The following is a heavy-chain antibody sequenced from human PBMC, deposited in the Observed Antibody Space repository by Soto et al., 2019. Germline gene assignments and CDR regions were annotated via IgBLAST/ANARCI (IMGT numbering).Heavy chain of an antibody. J-gene: IGHJ4*02. CDR3: AKDMSLGARGVSDVYFDF. Sequence: EVPLLESGGGLVQPGGFRRLSCAVSGFIFSDYAMSWVRQAPGQGLQWVASISGSGNNIYYADSVKGRFTISRDNPENRLYLQMNSLTAEDTAVYYCAKDMSLGARGVSDVYFDFWGQGVLVTVSS. D-gene: IGHD3-10*01. CDR1: GFIFSDYA. V-gene: IGHV3-23*01. CDR2: ISGSGNNI.